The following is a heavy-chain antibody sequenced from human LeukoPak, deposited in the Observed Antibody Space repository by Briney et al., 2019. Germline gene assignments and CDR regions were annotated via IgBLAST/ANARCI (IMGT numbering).Heavy chain of an antibody. Sequence: ASVKVSCXASGYTFTNFGITWVRQAPGQGLEWMGWISAYNGNTKYAQNLQGRVTMTTDTSTSTAYMELRSLISADTAIYYCARGGVVPATVSNWFDPWGQGTLVTVSS. CDR1: GYTFTNFG. CDR2: ISAYNGNT. CDR3: ARGGVVPATVSNWFDP. D-gene: IGHD6-25*01. J-gene: IGHJ5*02. V-gene: IGHV1-18*01.